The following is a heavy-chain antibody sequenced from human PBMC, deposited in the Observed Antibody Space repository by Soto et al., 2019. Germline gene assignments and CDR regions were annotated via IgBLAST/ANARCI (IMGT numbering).Heavy chain of an antibody. CDR2: IYYSGST. CDR1: GGSISSSSYY. V-gene: IGHV4-39*01. Sequence: SETLSLTCTVSGGSISSSSYYWGWIRQPPGKGLEWIGSIYYSGSTYYNPSLKSRVTISVDTSKNQFSLKLSSVTAADTAVYYCARLKMRAPWFDPWGQGTLVTSPQ. J-gene: IGHJ5*02. CDR3: ARLKMRAPWFDP.